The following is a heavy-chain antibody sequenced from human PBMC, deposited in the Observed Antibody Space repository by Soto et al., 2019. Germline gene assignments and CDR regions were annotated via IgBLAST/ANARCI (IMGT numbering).Heavy chain of an antibody. D-gene: IGHD1-26*01. CDR1: GGSFSGFY. J-gene: IGHJ4*02. CDR3: ARGVSVTLAVQGGAPDKNYFDS. V-gene: IGHV4-34*04. CDR2: IDHSGIT. Sequence: PSETLSLTCAVSGGSFSGFYWSWIRQSSGKGLEWIGEIDHSGITNHNTALKSRATMSVDTSKSQFSLKLRSVTAADTAVYYCARGVSVTLAVQGGAPDKNYFDSWSQGTLVTVSS.